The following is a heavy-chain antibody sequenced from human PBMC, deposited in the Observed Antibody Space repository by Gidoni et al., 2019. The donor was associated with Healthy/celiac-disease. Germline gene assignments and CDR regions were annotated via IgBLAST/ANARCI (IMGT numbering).Heavy chain of an antibody. Sequence: GAGLLKPSETLSLTCAVYGGSFSGYYWSWIRQPPGKGLEWIGEINHSGSTNYNPSLKSRVTISVDTSKNQFSLKLSSVTAADTAVYYCARAIQLWLHDAFDIWGQGTMVTVSS. CDR2: INHSGST. V-gene: IGHV4-34*01. CDR1: GGSFSGYY. D-gene: IGHD5-18*01. J-gene: IGHJ3*02. CDR3: ARAIQLWLHDAFDI.